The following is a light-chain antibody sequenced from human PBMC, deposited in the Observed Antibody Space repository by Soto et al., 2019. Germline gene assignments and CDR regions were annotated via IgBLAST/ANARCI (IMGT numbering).Light chain of an antibody. J-gene: IGKJ4*01. V-gene: IGKV3-15*01. CDR3: QQCNDWPLT. CDR1: QNVGID. CDR2: GTS. Sequence: EIVMTQSPATLSVSPGERATLSCRASQNVGIDLAWFQQKPGQPPRLLIYGTSIRATGIPARFSASGSGTEFTLTINSLQSEAFAVYYCQQCNDWPLTFGGGTKVEIK.